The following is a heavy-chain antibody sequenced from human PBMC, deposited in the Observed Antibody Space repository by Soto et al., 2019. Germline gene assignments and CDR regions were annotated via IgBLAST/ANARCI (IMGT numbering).Heavy chain of an antibody. D-gene: IGHD6-6*01. V-gene: IGHV3-7*04. Sequence: EVQLVESGGGLVQPGGSLRLSCAASGFTFSSYWMSWVRQAPGKGLEWVANIKQDGSEKYYVDSVKGRFTISRDNAKNSLYLQMNSLRAEDTAVYYCARAAEQFVRNDAFDSWGQGTMVTVSS. J-gene: IGHJ3*02. CDR3: ARAAEQFVRNDAFDS. CDR1: GFTFSSYW. CDR2: IKQDGSEK.